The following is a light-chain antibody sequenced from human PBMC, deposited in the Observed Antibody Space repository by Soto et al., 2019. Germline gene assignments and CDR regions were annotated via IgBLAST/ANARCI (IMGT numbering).Light chain of an antibody. CDR2: DAF. CDR3: QQYGRSPYT. Sequence: EIVLTQSPGALSLSPGERATLACRASPTASSSHLAWYQQKPGQAPRLLIYDAFSSATGSTDRFSGSGSGTDFTLTIRRLEPEDFAVYYCQQYGRSPYTFGQGTKVEIK. J-gene: IGKJ2*01. CDR1: PTASSSH. V-gene: IGKV3-20*01.